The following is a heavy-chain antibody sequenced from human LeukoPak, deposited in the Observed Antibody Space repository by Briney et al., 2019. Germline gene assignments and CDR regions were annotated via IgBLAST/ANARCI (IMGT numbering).Heavy chain of an antibody. CDR2: ISSSPSTT. CDR3: ARGQLAPPYYFDY. CDR1: GGTFSSYA. J-gene: IGHJ4*02. D-gene: IGHD6-13*01. V-gene: IGHV3-48*04. Sequence: ASVRVSCKASGGTFSSYATSWVRQAPGKGLEWIAYISSSPSTTYYAVSVKGRFSISRDNAKSSLYLQMHSLRAEDTAVYYCARGQLAPPYYFDYWGQGTLVTVSS.